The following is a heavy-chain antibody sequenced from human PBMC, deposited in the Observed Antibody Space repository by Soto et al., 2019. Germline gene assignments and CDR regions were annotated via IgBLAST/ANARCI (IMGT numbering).Heavy chain of an antibody. CDR2: IYYSGST. CDR3: ARGDSSGWYGTFYGMDV. V-gene: IGHV4-59*01. J-gene: IGHJ6*02. CDR1: GGSISSSY. D-gene: IGHD6-19*01. Sequence: SETLSLTCTVSGGSISSSYWSWIRQPPGKGMEWIGYIYYSGSTNYNPPLKSRFTISVDTSKNQFSLKLSSVTAADTAVYYCARGDSSGWYGTFYGMDVCGQGSTVTVSS.